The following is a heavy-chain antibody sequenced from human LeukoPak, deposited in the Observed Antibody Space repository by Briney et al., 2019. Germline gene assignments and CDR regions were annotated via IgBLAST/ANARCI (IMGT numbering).Heavy chain of an antibody. J-gene: IGHJ4*02. CDR3: GKTTVGYSSGRYPGWPVDY. D-gene: IGHD2-15*01. CDR2: IFGSGGSP. Sequence: GGSLILSCAASGFTLNSYAMYWVRQAPGKGLEWISGIFGSGGSPHYADSVKGRFTISRDNSQEIVYLQLDSLRVEDTALYYCGKTTVGYSSGRYPGWPVDYWGQGALVTVSS. V-gene: IGHV3-23*01. CDR1: GFTLNSYA.